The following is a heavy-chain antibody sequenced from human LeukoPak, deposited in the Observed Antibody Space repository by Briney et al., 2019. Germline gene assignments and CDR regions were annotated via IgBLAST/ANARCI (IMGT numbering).Heavy chain of an antibody. CDR2: INHRGDT. CDR3: ARGPTISETGYFDY. J-gene: IGHJ4*03. CDR1: GGSFSSYY. V-gene: IGHV4-34*01. Sequence: QPSETLSLTCAVYGGSFSSYYWSWIRQSPGKGLEWIAEINHRGDTNYNPSAKSRVTISVDTSKNQFSLKVTSLTAADTAVYYCARGPTISETGYFDYWGQGTLVTVSS. D-gene: IGHD1-1*01.